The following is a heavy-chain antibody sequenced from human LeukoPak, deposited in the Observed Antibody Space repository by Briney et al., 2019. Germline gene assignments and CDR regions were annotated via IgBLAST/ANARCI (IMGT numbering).Heavy chain of an antibody. J-gene: IGHJ4*02. V-gene: IGHV3-9*01. CDR1: GFTFDDYA. CDR3: AKETDWKGY. Sequence: GGSLRLSCAASGFTFDDYAMHWVRQAPGKGLEWVSGISWNSGSIGYADSVKGRFTISRDNAKNSLYLQMNSLRAEDTAVYYLAKETDWKGYWGQGTLVTVSS. D-gene: IGHD1-1*01. CDR2: ISWNSGSI.